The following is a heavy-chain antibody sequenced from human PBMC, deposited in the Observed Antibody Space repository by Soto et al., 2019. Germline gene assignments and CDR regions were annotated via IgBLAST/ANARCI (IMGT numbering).Heavy chain of an antibody. D-gene: IGHD3-9*01. V-gene: IGHV3-33*01. J-gene: IGHJ4*02. CDR3: ARDIGTTIKVWARLDY. CDR1: GFTFSSYG. CDR2: IWYDGSNK. Sequence: GGSLRLSCAASGFTFSSYGMHWVRQAPGKGLEWVAVIWYDGSNKYYADSVKGRFTISRDNSKNTLYLQMNSLRAEDTAVYYCARDIGTTIKVWARLDYWGQGTLVTVSS.